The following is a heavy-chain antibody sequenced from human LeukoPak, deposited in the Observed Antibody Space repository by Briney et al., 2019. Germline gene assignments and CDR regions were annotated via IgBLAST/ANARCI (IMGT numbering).Heavy chain of an antibody. CDR1: GGSISSSAYY. Sequence: SETLSLTCTVSGGSISSSAYYWSWIRQPPGKGLEWIGCIYHSGTTYYNPSLESRVAISADMSKNQISLKLSSVTAADTALYYCARERGEEYSSGWYKTNFFDTWGQGTRVTVSS. CDR2: IYHSGTT. CDR3: ARERGEEYSSGWYKTNFFDT. J-gene: IGHJ4*02. V-gene: IGHV4-30-2*01. D-gene: IGHD6-19*01.